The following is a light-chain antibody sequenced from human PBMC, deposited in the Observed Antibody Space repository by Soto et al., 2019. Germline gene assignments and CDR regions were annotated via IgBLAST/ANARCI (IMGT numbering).Light chain of an antibody. CDR1: KLGDKY. J-gene: IGLJ2*01. CDR3: QAWDSSTVV. V-gene: IGLV3-1*01. Sequence: YELTQPPSVSVSPGQTASITCSGDKLGDKYACWYQQKPGQSPVLVIYQDSKRPSGIPERFSGSNSGNTATLTISGTQAMDEADYYCQAWDSSTVVFGGGTKVTVL. CDR2: QDS.